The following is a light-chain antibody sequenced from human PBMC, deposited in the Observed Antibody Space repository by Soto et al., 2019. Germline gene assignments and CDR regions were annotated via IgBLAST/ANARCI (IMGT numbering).Light chain of an antibody. Sequence: QSVLTQPASVSESPGQSITISCIGTSTDVGGYDHVSWYQQHPGKAPKVIIYEVTDRPSGVSNRFSGSKSGNTASLTISGLQAEDEAEYYCSSYTNINTRACVFGTGTKLTVL. V-gene: IGLV2-14*01. CDR2: EVT. CDR3: SSYTNINTRACV. J-gene: IGLJ1*01. CDR1: STDVGGYDH.